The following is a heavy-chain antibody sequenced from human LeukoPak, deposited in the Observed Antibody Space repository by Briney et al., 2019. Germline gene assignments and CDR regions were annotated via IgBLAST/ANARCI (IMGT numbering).Heavy chain of an antibody. J-gene: IGHJ4*02. Sequence: GGTLRLSCAASGFTFSSYDMSWVRQAPGKGLEWVSRISASGYTTYYADSVKGRFTISRDNSKNTLYLQMNSLRAEDTAVYYCAKEVFGVVIIGIDYWGQGTLVTVSS. CDR1: GFTFSSYD. V-gene: IGHV3-23*01. D-gene: IGHD3-3*01. CDR2: ISASGYTT. CDR3: AKEVFGVVIIGIDY.